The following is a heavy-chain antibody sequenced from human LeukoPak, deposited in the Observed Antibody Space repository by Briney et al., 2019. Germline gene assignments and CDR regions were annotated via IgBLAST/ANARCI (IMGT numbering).Heavy chain of an antibody. Sequence: GRSLRLSCAASGFTFSSYVMHWVRQAPGKGLEWVAIISYDGSNEYYADSVKGRFTISRDNSKNTLYLQMNSLRAADTAVYYCANPPTVTTFDSWGQGTLVTVSS. CDR3: ANPPTVTTFDS. J-gene: IGHJ4*02. V-gene: IGHV3-30*04. D-gene: IGHD4-11*01. CDR1: GFTFSSYV. CDR2: ISYDGSNE.